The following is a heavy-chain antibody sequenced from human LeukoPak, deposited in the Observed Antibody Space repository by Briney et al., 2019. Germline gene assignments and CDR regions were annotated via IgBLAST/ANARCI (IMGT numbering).Heavy chain of an antibody. CDR3: VRDRGSGSYYSDY. CDR2: INHSGST. J-gene: IGHJ4*02. CDR1: GGSFSGYY. D-gene: IGHD3-10*01. Sequence: SETLSLTCAVYGGSFSGYYWSWIRQPPGKGLEWIGEINHSGSTNYNPSLKSRVTISVDTSKNQFSLKLSSVTAADTAVYYCVRDRGSGSYYSDYWGQGTLVTVSS. V-gene: IGHV4-34*01.